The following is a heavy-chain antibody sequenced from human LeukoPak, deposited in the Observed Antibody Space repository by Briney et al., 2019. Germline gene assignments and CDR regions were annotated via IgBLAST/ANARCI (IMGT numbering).Heavy chain of an antibody. CDR3: ATGNYSYYTAV. CDR1: GYTFTSYG. CDR2: ISAYNGNT. Sequence: ASVKVCCKASGYTFTSYGISWVRQASGQGLEWMGWISAYNGNTNYAQKLQARVTMTTDTSTRTASTVLTSLRSDDPPVHYCATGNYSYYTAVWGKGTTVTASS. J-gene: IGHJ6*03. V-gene: IGHV1-18*01.